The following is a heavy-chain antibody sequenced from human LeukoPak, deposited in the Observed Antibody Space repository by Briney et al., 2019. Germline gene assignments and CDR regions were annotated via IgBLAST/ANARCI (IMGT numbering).Heavy chain of an antibody. D-gene: IGHD3-10*01. CDR1: GFTVSSSY. CDR2: IYSDGST. CDR3: TRDFYYGRAFDI. Sequence: GGSLRLSCAASGFTVSSSYMRWVRQAPGEGLEWVSLIYSDGSTLYADSVMGRFTISRDNSKNKLYLQMNSLRAEDTAVYYCTRDFYYGRAFDIWGQGTLVTVSS. V-gene: IGHV3-53*01. J-gene: IGHJ3*02.